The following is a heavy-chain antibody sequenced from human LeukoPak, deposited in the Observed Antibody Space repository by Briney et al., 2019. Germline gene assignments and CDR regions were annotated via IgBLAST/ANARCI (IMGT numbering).Heavy chain of an antibody. D-gene: IGHD3-10*01. V-gene: IGHV1-8*01. CDR2: MNPITGST. Sequence: ASVKVSCRASGFIFTGYDINWVRQAAGQGLEWMGWMNPITGSTGYARQLQGRVTMTRDTSTGTAYMELTSLRSEDTAVYYCVRDGEGVAISVNYWFGPWGQGTLVTVSS. CDR3: VRDGEGVAISVNYWFGP. CDR1: GFIFTGYD. J-gene: IGHJ5*02.